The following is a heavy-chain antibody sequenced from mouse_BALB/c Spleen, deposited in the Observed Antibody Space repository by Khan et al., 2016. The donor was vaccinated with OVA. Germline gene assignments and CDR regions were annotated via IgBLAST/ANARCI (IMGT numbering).Heavy chain of an antibody. V-gene: IGHV2-6-4*01. J-gene: IGHJ4*01. Sequence: VQGVESGPGLVAPSQSLSITCTVSGFSLSRYNIHWVRQPPGKGLEWLGLIWGGGGTDYNSTLKSRLNISKDNSKSQVFLKMTSLQTDDTAMYYCARVYYRYDGYYAMDYWGQGTSVTVSA. D-gene: IGHD2-14*01. CDR1: GFSLSRYN. CDR2: IWGGGGT. CDR3: ARVYYRYDGYYAMDY.